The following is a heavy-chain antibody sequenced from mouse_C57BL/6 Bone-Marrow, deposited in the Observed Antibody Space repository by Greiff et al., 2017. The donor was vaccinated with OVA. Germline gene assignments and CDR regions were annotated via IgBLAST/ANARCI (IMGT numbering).Heavy chain of an antibody. Sequence: EVKLMESGGGLVKPGGSLKLSCAASGFTFSSYAMSWVRQTPEKRLEWVATISDGGSYTYYPANVKGRFTISRDNAKNNLYLQMSHLKSEDTAMYYCARDWSIFAYWGQGTLVTVSA. V-gene: IGHV5-4*01. D-gene: IGHD2-10*02. J-gene: IGHJ3*01. CDR2: ISDGGSYT. CDR3: ARDWSIFAY. CDR1: GFTFSSYA.